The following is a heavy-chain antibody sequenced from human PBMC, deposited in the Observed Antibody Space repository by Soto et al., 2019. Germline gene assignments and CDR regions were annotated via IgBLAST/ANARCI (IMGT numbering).Heavy chain of an antibody. Sequence: QVQLVQSGAEEKKPGASAKVSCKASGYTFTSYAMHWVRQAPGQRLEWMGWINAGNGNTKYSQKFQGRVTITRDTSASTAYMERSSLRYEDTAVYYCARSYCISTSCQTLNWFDPWGQGTLVTVSS. D-gene: IGHD2-2*01. V-gene: IGHV1-3*05. CDR3: ARSYCISTSCQTLNWFDP. J-gene: IGHJ5*02. CDR2: INAGNGNT. CDR1: GYTFTSYA.